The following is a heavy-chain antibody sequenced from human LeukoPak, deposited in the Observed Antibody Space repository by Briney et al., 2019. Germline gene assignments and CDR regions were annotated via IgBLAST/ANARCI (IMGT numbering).Heavy chain of an antibody. D-gene: IGHD3-3*01. Sequence: PSETLSLTCAVYGGSFSGYYWSWIRQPPGKGLEWIGEINHSGSTNYNPSLKSRVTISVDTSKNKFSLKLSSVTAADTAVYYCAGSPLRFLEWSAVYWGQGTLVTVSS. CDR1: GGSFSGYY. J-gene: IGHJ4*02. V-gene: IGHV4-34*01. CDR3: AGSPLRFLEWSAVY. CDR2: INHSGST.